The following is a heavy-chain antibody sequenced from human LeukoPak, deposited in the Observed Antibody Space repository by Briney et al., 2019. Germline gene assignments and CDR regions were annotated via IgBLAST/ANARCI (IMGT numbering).Heavy chain of an antibody. D-gene: IGHD2-8*01. CDR1: GGSFSGYY. Sequence: SETLSLTCAVYGGSFSGYYWSWIRQPAGKGLEWIGRIYTSGSTNYNPSLKSRVTMSVDTSKNQFSLKLSSVTAADTAVYYCAREPHGYFDYWGQGTLVTVSS. CDR2: IYTSGST. V-gene: IGHV4-4*07. J-gene: IGHJ4*02. CDR3: AREPHGYFDY.